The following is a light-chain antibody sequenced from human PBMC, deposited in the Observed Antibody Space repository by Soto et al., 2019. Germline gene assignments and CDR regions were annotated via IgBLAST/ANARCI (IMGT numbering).Light chain of an antibody. J-gene: IGLJ2*01. V-gene: IGLV2-14*01. Sequence: QSALTQPASVSGSPGQSITISCTGTSSDVGSYNYVSWYQQHPGKAPKLMIYEVRNRPSGVSDRFSGSKSDTSASLAITGLQADDEADYYCQSYDSTLSDVVFGGGTKLTVL. CDR3: QSYDSTLSDVV. CDR1: SSDVGSYNY. CDR2: EVR.